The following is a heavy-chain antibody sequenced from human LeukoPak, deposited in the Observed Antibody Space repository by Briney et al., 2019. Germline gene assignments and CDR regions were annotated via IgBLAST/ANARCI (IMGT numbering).Heavy chain of an antibody. CDR3: ARGLYENFWTTFTDYYQYYMDV. V-gene: IGHV4-59*01. CDR2: VYYRGNS. D-gene: IGHD3/OR15-3a*01. CDR1: DDSITDYY. J-gene: IGHJ6*04. Sequence: SETLSLTCTVSDDSITDYYWNWVRQSPGRGLEWIGFVYYRGNSNYSSSFKSRVTISLDTSKKQFSLKLTSVTAADTAVYYCARGLYENFWTTFTDYYQYYMDVWGRGTAVTVSS.